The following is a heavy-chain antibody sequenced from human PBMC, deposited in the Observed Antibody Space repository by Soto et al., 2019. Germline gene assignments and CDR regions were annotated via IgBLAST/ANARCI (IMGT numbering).Heavy chain of an antibody. D-gene: IGHD6-13*01. V-gene: IGHV3-74*01. Sequence: GGSLRLSCAASGSTFSSYWMHWVRQAPGKGLVWVSRINSDGSSTSYADSVKGRFTISRDNAKNTLYLQMNSLRAEDTAVYYCARDGSVAAAGTGVNYYYYYGMDVWGQGTTVTVSS. CDR3: ARDGSVAAAGTGVNYYYYYGMDV. CDR1: GSTFSSYW. CDR2: INSDGSST. J-gene: IGHJ6*02.